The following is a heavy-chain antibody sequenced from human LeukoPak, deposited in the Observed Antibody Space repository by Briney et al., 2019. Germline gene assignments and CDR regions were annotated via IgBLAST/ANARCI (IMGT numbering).Heavy chain of an antibody. J-gene: IGHJ3*02. D-gene: IGHD2-8*01. Sequence: GGSLRLSCAASGFTFSHYLMHWVRQAPGKGLVWVSRINSDESNTNSYADSVKGRFIISRDNAKTTLYLKMNSRRAEDTAVYFCGRGGNGIDIWGQGTTVIVSS. CDR2: INSDESNT. CDR3: GRGGNGIDI. V-gene: IGHV3-74*01. CDR1: GFTFSHYL.